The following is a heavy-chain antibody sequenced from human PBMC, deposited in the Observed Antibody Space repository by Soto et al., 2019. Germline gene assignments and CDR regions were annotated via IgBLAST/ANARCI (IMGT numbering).Heavy chain of an antibody. Sequence: EVQLLESGGKLVQPGGSLTLSCAASGFTFSTYAMAWVRQAPGKGLEWVSGVSASGLNTDYADPVKGRFYISRDNSKNTVSLHMSSLRAVDTALYYCAEDRPRRTSGYFFEYWGQGTPVTVSS. J-gene: IGHJ4*02. CDR1: GFTFSTYA. CDR3: AEDRPRRTSGYFFEY. D-gene: IGHD5-12*01. CDR2: VSASGLNT. V-gene: IGHV3-23*01.